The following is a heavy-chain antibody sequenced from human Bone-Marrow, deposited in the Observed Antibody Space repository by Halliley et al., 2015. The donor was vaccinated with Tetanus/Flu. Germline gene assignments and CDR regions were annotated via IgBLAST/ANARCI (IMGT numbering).Heavy chain of an antibody. CDR2: ISESGGDT. V-gene: IGHV3-23*01. CDR3: AKALGVAASEGLDY. CDR1: GSSFSRYA. J-gene: IGHJ4*02. D-gene: IGHD6-19*01. Sequence: SLRLSCAASGSSFSRYAMSWVRQAPGKGLEWISSISESGGDTYYADSVEGRFTISRDNSKHTLSLQLSSLRVEETAMYYCAKALGVAASEGLDYWGQGTLVTVSS.